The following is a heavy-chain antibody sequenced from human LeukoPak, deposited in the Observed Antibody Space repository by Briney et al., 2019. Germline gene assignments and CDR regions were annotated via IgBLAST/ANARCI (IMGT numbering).Heavy chain of an antibody. CDR3: ARVLSDGPWNY. J-gene: IGHJ4*02. Sequence: SETLSLTCAVYGGSFSGYYWSWIRQPPGKGLEWIGEINHSGSTNYNPSLKSRVTISVDTSKNQFSLKLSSVTAADTAVYYCARVLSDGPWNYWGQGTLVTVSS. CDR2: INHSGST. D-gene: IGHD4/OR15-4a*01. CDR1: GGSFSGYY. V-gene: IGHV4-34*01.